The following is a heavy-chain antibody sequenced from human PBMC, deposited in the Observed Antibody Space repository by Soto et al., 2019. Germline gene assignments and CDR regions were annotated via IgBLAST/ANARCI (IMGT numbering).Heavy chain of an antibody. D-gene: IGHD3-22*01. V-gene: IGHV3-53*01. CDR2: IYSGGSK. CDR3: AMDRVESGYPVYVQH. CDR1: GFTVSSNY. J-gene: IGHJ1*01. Sequence: EVQLVESGGGLIQPGGSLRLSCAASGFTVSSNYMSWVRQAPWKGLEWVSVIYSGGSKYYAASVKGRLTVSRDNSMDTLYPQMDSLRAWDSAVYYSAMDRVESGYPVYVQHWGQGTVVTVSS.